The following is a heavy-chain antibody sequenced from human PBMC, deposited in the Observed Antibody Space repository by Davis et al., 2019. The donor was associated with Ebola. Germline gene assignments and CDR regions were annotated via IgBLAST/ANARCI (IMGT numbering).Heavy chain of an antibody. V-gene: IGHV1-3*01. J-gene: IGHJ4*02. CDR1: GFTLTKYA. D-gene: IGHD6-19*01. CDR2: VHDGNGNT. CDR3: ARASFGYNSGWYADY. Sequence: ASVKVSCKASGFTLTKYAIHWVRQAPGQRLEWMGWVHDGNGNTKYSQRFQGRVTITTDTSANTVYLDLTSLRSEDTAVFYCARASFGYNSGWYADYWGPGSLVTVSS.